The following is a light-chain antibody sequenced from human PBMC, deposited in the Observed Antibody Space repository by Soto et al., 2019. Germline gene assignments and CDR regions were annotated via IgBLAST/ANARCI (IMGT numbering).Light chain of an antibody. CDR3: CSYAGSSTFLYV. CDR1: SSDAGSYNL. Sequence: QSALTQPASVSGSPGQSITISCTGTSSDAGSYNLVSWYQQHPGKAPKLMIYEVSKRPSGVSNRFSGSKSGNTASLTISGLQAEDEADYYCCSYAGSSTFLYVFGTGTKLTVL. V-gene: IGLV2-23*02. CDR2: EVS. J-gene: IGLJ1*01.